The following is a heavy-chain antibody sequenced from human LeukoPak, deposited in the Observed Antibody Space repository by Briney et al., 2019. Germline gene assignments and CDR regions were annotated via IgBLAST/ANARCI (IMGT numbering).Heavy chain of an antibody. CDR1: GFTFSNAW. CDR3: TTDEVYCGGDCYS. Sequence: TPGGSLRLSCAASGFTFSNAWMSWVRQAPGKGLEWVGRIKSKTDGGTTDYAAPVKGRFTISRDDSKNTLYLQMNSLKTEDTAVYYCTTDEVYCGGDCYSWGQGTLVTVSS. V-gene: IGHV3-15*01. D-gene: IGHD2-21*02. J-gene: IGHJ5*02. CDR2: IKSKTDGGTT.